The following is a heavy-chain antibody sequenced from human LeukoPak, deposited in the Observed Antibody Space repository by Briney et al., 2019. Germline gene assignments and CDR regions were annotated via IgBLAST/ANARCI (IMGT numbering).Heavy chain of an antibody. Sequence: GGSLRLSCAASGFTFSDYSMNWVRQAPGKGLEWVSSISGSGGSTYYADSVKGRFTISRDKSENTLSLQMNSLRAEDTAVYYCAKSGGAYYSAFDIWGQGKMVTVSS. J-gene: IGHJ3*02. CDR1: GFTFSDYS. CDR2: ISGSGGST. V-gene: IGHV3-23*01. CDR3: AKSGGAYYSAFDI. D-gene: IGHD3-3*01.